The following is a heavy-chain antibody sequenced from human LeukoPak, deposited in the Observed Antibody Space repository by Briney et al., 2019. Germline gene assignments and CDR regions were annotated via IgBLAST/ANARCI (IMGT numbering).Heavy chain of an antibody. Sequence: PVGSLRLSCAASGFTFSSYAMSWVRQAPGKGLEWVSAISGSGGSTYYADSVKGRFTISRDNSKNTLYLQMNSLRAEDTAVYYCAKAEEVTIFHLYYYYMDVWGKGTTVTVSS. CDR2: ISGSGGST. CDR1: GFTFSSYA. CDR3: AKAEEVTIFHLYYYYMDV. V-gene: IGHV3-23*01. J-gene: IGHJ6*03. D-gene: IGHD3-9*01.